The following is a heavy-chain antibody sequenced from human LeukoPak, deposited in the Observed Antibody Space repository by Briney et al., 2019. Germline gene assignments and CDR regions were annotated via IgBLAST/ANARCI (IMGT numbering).Heavy chain of an antibody. V-gene: IGHV3-53*01. CDR3: ARDRRYSSGWYFDY. CDR2: IYSGGST. D-gene: IGHD6-19*01. CDR1: GFTVSSNY. J-gene: IGHJ4*02. Sequence: QPGGSLRLSCAASGFTVSSNYMSWVRQAPGKGLEWVSVIYSGGSTYYADSVKGRFTISRDNSKNTLYLQMNSLRAEDTAVYYCARDRRYSSGWYFDYWGQGTLVTVSS.